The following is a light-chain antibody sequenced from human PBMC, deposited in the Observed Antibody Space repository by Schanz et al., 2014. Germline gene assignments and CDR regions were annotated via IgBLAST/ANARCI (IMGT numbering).Light chain of an antibody. V-gene: IGLV2-8*01. CDR1: SSDVGGYNF. J-gene: IGLJ3*02. CDR2: EVS. Sequence: QSALTQPPSASGSPGQSVTISCTGTSSDVGGYNFVSWYQQHPGKAPKLMIYEVSNRPSGVPDRFSGSKSGNTASLTVSGLQAEDEADYYCSSYAGSTNGVFGGGTKLTVL. CDR3: SSYAGSTNGV.